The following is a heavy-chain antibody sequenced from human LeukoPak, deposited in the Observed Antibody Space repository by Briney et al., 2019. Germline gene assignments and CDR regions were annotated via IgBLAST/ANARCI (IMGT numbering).Heavy chain of an antibody. CDR1: GFTFRNHE. CDR3: AREDSADVDF. V-gene: IGHV3-48*03. Sequence: GGSLRLSCAASGFTFRNHEMNWVRQAPGKGPEWVSYISKSSTAIYYADSVRGRFTISRDDAKSSLYLHMNALRAEDTAVYYCAREDSADVDFWGQGTLVTVSS. J-gene: IGHJ4*02. D-gene: IGHD1-26*01. CDR2: ISKSSTAI.